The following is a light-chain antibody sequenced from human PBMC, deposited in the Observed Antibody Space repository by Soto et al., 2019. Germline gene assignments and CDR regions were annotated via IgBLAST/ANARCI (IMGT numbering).Light chain of an antibody. J-gene: IGKJ1*01. CDR3: QQYILYSA. CDR2: GAY. V-gene: IGKV1-5*03. Sequence: DIQMTQSPSTLSASVGDRVTITCRASQTINIYLAWYQQKPGKAPKLLIHGAYSLESGVPSRFSGSGSGTEFTLTISSLQPDDFAPYHCQQYILYSAFGQGTKVEIK. CDR1: QTINIY.